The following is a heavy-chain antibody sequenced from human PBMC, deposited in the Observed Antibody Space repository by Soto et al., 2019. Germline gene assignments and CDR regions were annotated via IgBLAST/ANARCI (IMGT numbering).Heavy chain of an antibody. D-gene: IGHD6-19*01. CDR3: ARGVVAMATIDS. V-gene: IGHV4-34*01. J-gene: IGHJ4*02. CDR1: GGSFSGYY. CDR2: INHSGST. Sequence: QVQLQQWGAGLLKPSETLSLTCAVYGGSFSGYYWSWIRQPPGKGLEWIGEINHSGSTNYNPSLTRRVTTSVDTSKNQFALKSSSVTAADTAVYYSARGVVAMATIDSWGQGTLVTVSS.